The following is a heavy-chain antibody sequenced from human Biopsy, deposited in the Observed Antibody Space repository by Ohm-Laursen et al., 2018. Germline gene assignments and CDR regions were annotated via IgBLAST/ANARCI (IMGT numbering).Heavy chain of an antibody. D-gene: IGHD2-21*02. CDR1: GGSFSGYY. J-gene: IGHJ6*02. V-gene: IGHV4-34*01. CDR2: INHSGST. CDR3: ARGRGYCGGDCYPTYYYYYGMDV. Sequence: SETLSLTCDVFGGSFSGYYWSWIRQPPGKGLEWIGEINHSGSTNYNPSPKSRVTISVDTSKNQFSLKLSSVTAADTAVYYCARGRGYCGGDCYPTYYYYYGMDVWGQGTTVTVSS.